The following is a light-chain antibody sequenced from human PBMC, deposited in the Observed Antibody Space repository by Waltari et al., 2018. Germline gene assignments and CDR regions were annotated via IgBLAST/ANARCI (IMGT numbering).Light chain of an antibody. J-gene: IGLJ2*01. Sequence: ELPQPPSVSVAPRQTATNTCARAGLGEHDACWYQHKPGQSPVVVIYQNTKRPSGIPERFAGSNSENTATLTISGSQAMDEGDYYCQAWATGTDVIFGGGTKVTVL. CDR2: QNT. V-gene: IGLV3-1*01. CDR1: GLGEHD. CDR3: QAWATGTDVI.